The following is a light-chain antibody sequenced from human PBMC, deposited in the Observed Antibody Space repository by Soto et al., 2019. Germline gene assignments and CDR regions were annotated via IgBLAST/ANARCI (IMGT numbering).Light chain of an antibody. J-gene: IGLJ2*01. V-gene: IGLV2-23*03. Sequence: QSALTQPASVSGSPGQSITISCTGTSSDVGNYNLVSWYQQFPGKAPKLIIYEGSRRPSGVSNRFSGSKSGNTASLTISGLQAEDEADYSCCSYAGSFTFDVFGGGTKLTVL. CDR3: CSYAGSFTFDV. CDR1: SSDVGNYNL. CDR2: EGS.